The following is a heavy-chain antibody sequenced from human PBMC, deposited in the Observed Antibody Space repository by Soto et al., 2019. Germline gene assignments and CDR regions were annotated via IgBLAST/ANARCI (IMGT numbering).Heavy chain of an antibody. CDR3: ARDWVRDIVVVPAAMEYNWFDP. CDR2: VSAYNGNT. Sequence: ASVKVSCKASGYSYTSYGISWVRQAPGQGLEWMGWVSAYNGNTNYAQKPQGRVTMTTDTSTSTAYMELRSLRSDDTAVYYCARDWVRDIVVVPAAMEYNWFDPWGQGTLVTVSS. D-gene: IGHD2-2*01. J-gene: IGHJ5*02. V-gene: IGHV1-18*01. CDR1: GYSYTSYG.